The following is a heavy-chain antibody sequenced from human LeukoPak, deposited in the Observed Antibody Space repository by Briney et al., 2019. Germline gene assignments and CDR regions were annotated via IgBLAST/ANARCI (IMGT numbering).Heavy chain of an antibody. CDR1: GCSFTSYW. Sequence: GESLKISCKGSGCSFTSYWIGWVRQMPGKGLEWMGIIYPGDSDTRYSPSFQGQVTISADKSISTAYLQWSSLKASDTAMYYCASKLGYCSSTSCYNRDDAFDIWGQGTMVTVSS. V-gene: IGHV5-51*01. CDR3: ASKLGYCSSTSCYNRDDAFDI. J-gene: IGHJ3*02. CDR2: IYPGDSDT. D-gene: IGHD2-2*02.